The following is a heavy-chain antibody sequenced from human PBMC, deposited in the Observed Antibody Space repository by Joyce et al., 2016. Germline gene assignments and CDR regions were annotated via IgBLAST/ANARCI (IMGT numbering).Heavy chain of an antibody. Sequence: EVQLVQSGAEAKKPGESLKISCKGSGYSFSSYWIAWVRQMPGKGLEWMGIIYPGDSDTRYSPSFQGQVTISADKSTSIAYLQWSSLKASDTAMYYCARRPHKEEEDDDGYVYYFDNWGQGTLVTVTS. D-gene: IGHD5-18*01. CDR3: ARRPHKEEEDDDGYVYYFDN. J-gene: IGHJ4*02. V-gene: IGHV5-51*03. CDR1: GYSFSSYW. CDR2: IYPGDSDT.